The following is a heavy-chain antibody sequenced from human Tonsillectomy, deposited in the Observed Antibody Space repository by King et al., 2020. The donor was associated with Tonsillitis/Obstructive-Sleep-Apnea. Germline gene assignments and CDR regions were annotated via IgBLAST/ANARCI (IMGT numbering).Heavy chain of an antibody. CDR2: IYYSGSA. V-gene: IGHV4-59*01. J-gene: IGHJ3*02. D-gene: IGHD1-26*01. CDR1: GGSISSYY. CDR3: ARERSSGSSYAFDI. Sequence: VQLQESGPGLVKPSETLSLTCTVSGGSISSYYWSWIRQPPGKGLEWIGYIYYSGSASYNPSLKSRVTISVDTPKNHFSLELSSVTAAGTAVYYCARERSSGSSYAFDIWGQGTMVTVSS.